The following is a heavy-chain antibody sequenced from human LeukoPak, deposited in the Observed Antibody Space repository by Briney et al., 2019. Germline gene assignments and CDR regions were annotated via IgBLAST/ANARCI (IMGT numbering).Heavy chain of an antibody. V-gene: IGHV3-30*18. CDR3: AKLGTGKNYFDY. CDR2: IWYGGSNK. D-gene: IGHD1-1*01. J-gene: IGHJ4*02. Sequence: PGRSLRLSCAASGFTFSSYGMHWVRQAPGKGLEWVAVIWYGGSNKYYADSVKGRFTISRDNSKNTLYLQMNSLRAEDTAVYYCAKLGTGKNYFDYWGQGTLVTVSS. CDR1: GFTFSSYG.